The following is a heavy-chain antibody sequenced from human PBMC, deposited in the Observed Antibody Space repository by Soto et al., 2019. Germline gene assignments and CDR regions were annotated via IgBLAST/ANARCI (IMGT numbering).Heavy chain of an antibody. D-gene: IGHD3-3*01. CDR3: ARRPTLITIFGVVIIRNDAFDI. CDR1: GYTFTSYD. Sequence: GASVKVSCKASGYTFTSYDINWVRQATGQGLEWMGWMNPNSGNTGYAQKFQGRVTMTRNTSISTAYMELSSLRSEDTAVYYCARRPTLITIFGVVIIRNDAFDIWGQGTMVTVS. CDR2: MNPNSGNT. V-gene: IGHV1-8*01. J-gene: IGHJ3*02.